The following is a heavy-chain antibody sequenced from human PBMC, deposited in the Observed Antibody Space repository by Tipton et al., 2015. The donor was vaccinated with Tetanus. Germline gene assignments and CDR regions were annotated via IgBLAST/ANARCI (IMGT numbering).Heavy chain of an antibody. D-gene: IGHD6-13*01. J-gene: IGHJ4*02. CDR1: GGSISSGGYY. V-gene: IGHV4-39*01. CDR3: AKHGDTSRNYYFDY. CDR2: IYYSGST. Sequence: TLSLTCTVSGGSISSGGYYWSWIRQHPGKGLEWIGDIYYSGSTSYNPSLKSQVTLSVDTSRNQFSLKLTSVTAADTAIYYCAKHGDTSRNYYFDYWGQGALVTVSS.